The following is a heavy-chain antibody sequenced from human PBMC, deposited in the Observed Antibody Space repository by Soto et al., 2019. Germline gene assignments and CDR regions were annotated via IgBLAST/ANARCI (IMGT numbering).Heavy chain of an antibody. Sequence: QVQLVESGGGVVQPGRSLRLSCAASGFTFSSYAMHWVRQAPGKGLEWVAVISYDGSNKYYADSVKGRFTISRDNSKNTLYLQMNSLRAEDTAVYYCAREGYSDGYFGLYYYGMDVWGQGTTVTVSS. V-gene: IGHV3-30-3*01. J-gene: IGHJ6*02. CDR2: ISYDGSNK. CDR1: GFTFSSYA. D-gene: IGHD5-18*01. CDR3: AREGYSDGYFGLYYYGMDV.